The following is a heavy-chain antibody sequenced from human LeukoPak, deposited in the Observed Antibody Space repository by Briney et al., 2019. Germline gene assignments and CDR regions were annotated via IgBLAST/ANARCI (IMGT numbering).Heavy chain of an antibody. Sequence: KPGGSLRLSCAASGFTFSSYAISWVRQAPGQGLEWMGGIIPIFGTANYAQKFQGRVTITADESTSTAYMELSSLRSEDTAVYYCARVVAVAGKSYYYYGMDVWAKGPRSPSP. CDR1: GFTFSSYA. D-gene: IGHD6-19*01. J-gene: IGHJ6*02. CDR3: ARVVAVAGKSYYYYGMDV. V-gene: IGHV1-69*01. CDR2: IIPIFGTA.